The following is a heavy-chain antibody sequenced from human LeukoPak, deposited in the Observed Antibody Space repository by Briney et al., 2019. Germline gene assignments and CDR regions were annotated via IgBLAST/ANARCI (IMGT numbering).Heavy chain of an antibody. CDR3: AKDSGYSSSNFDY. V-gene: IGHV3-23*01. CDR1: GFTFSSYA. CDR2: ISGSGGST. D-gene: IGHD6-13*01. Sequence: GGSLRLSCEASGFTFSSYAMSWVRQAPGKGLEWVSVISGSGGSTYSADSVKGRFTISRDNSKNTLYLQMNSLRAEDTAVYYCAKDSGYSSSNFDYWGQGTLVTVSS. J-gene: IGHJ4*02.